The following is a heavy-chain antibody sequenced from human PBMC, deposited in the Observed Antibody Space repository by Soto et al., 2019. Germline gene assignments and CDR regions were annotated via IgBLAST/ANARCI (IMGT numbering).Heavy chain of an antibody. CDR3: AKDVAIFGVVTTGYRGFDI. CDR1: GFTFDDYA. Sequence: EVQLVESGGGLVQPGTSLRLSCGASGFTFDDYAMHWVRQAPGKGLEWVSGLGWNSVSIDYADSVKGRFTISRDNARKFLYLQMNSLREEDTALYYCAKDVAIFGVVTTGYRGFDIRGQGTMVTVSS. D-gene: IGHD3-3*01. V-gene: IGHV3-9*01. J-gene: IGHJ3*02. CDR2: LGWNSVSI.